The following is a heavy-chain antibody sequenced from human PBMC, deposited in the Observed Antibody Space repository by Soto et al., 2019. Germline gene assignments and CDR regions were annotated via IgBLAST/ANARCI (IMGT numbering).Heavy chain of an antibody. V-gene: IGHV3-49*04. CDR3: TSGDWYFDL. Sequence: GGSLILSCTASGFTFGDYAMSWVRQAPGKGLEWVGFIRSKAYGGTTEYATSVKGRFTISRDDSKSIAYLQMNSLKTEDTAVYYCTSGDWYFDLWGRGTLFTVSS. CDR2: IRSKAYGGTT. J-gene: IGHJ2*01. CDR1: GFTFGDYA. D-gene: IGHD3-10*01.